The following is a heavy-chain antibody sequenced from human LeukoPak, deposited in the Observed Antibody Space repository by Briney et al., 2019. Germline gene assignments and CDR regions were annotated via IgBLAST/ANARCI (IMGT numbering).Heavy chain of an antibody. CDR3: ARDRQVYDSSGSTMSPFDY. CDR2: ISSSSSYI. J-gene: IGHJ4*02. D-gene: IGHD3-22*01. CDR1: GFTFSSYS. V-gene: IGHV3-21*01. Sequence: GGSLRLSCAASGFTFSSYSMNWVRQAPGKGLEWVSSISSSSSYIYYADSVKGRFTISRDNAKNSLYLQMNSLRAEDTAVYYCARDRQVYDSSGSTMSPFDYWGQGTLVTVSS.